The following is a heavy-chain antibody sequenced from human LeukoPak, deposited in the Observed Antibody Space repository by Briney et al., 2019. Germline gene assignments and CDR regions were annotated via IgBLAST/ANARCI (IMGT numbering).Heavy chain of an antibody. J-gene: IGHJ6*03. CDR1: GFTFRSHW. CDR3: ARDKKWLSASYYYMDV. Sequence: GGSLRLSCAASGFTFRSHWMHWVRQAPGKGLVWVSRINSDGSSTRYADSVKGRFTITRDNSKNTLYLQMGSLRAEDMAVYYCARDKKWLSASYYYMDVWGKGTTVTVSS. CDR2: INSDGSST. V-gene: IGHV3-74*01. D-gene: IGHD3-22*01.